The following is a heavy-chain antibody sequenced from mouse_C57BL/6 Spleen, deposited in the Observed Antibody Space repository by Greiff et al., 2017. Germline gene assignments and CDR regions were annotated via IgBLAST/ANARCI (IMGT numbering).Heavy chain of an antibody. CDR3: ARGDYDYYFDY. Sequence: EVKVEESGPGLVKPSQSLSLTCSVTGYSITSGYYWNWIRQFPGNKLEWMGYISYDGSNNYNPSLKNRISITRDTSKNQFFLKLNSVTTEDTATYYCARGDYDYYFDYWGQGTTLTVSS. CDR1: GYSITSGYY. V-gene: IGHV3-6*01. CDR2: ISYDGSN. J-gene: IGHJ2*01. D-gene: IGHD2-4*01.